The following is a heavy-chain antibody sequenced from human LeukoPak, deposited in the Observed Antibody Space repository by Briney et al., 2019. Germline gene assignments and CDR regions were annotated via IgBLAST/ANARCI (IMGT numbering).Heavy chain of an antibody. V-gene: IGHV1-46*01. CDR3: ARGGSDYGDYVSSDY. Sequence: ASVKVSCKGSGYTFTSYYMHWVRHAPGQGLEWMGIINPSGGSTSYAQKFQGRVTMTRDMSTSTVYMELSSLRSEDTAVYYCARGGSDYGDYVSSDYWGQGTPVTVSS. CDR1: GYTFTSYY. D-gene: IGHD4-17*01. CDR2: INPSGGST. J-gene: IGHJ4*02.